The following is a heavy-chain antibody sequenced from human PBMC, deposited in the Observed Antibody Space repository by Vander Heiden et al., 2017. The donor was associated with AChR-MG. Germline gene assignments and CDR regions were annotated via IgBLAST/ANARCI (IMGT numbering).Heavy chain of an antibody. CDR3: TTATIRNGVFDV. CDR1: GYSLSTTY. V-gene: IGHV1-46*03. CDR2: IRPLAETA. J-gene: IGHJ3*01. D-gene: IGHD5-12*01. Sequence: QVQLVQSGSEVKRPGASVTIACKASGYSLSTTYVYWVRQAPGQGRGWGALIRPLAETADYAHKFEGRVATARDTSTRSVHMELRSLTSEDTAVYYCTTATIRNGVFDVWGRGTAVSVS.